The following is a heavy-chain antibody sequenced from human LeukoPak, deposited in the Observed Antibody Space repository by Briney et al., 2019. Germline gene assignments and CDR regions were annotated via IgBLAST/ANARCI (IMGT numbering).Heavy chain of an antibody. D-gene: IGHD4-23*01. CDR3: VRDRGYSTFDY. CDR2: MKEDGGEI. J-gene: IGHJ4*02. Sequence: GESLRLSCAGSGFPFSNDWMAWDRQAPGKGPEWVANMKEDGGEINYVVSVKGRFTISRDNAKNSLDLQMNSLRVDDTAVYYCVRDRGYSTFDYWGQGTLVIVSS. CDR1: GFPFSNDW. V-gene: IGHV3-7*01.